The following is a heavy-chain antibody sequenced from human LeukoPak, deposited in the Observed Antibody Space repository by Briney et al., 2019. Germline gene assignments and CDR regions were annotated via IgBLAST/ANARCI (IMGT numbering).Heavy chain of an antibody. V-gene: IGHV1-2*02. Sequence: ASVKVSCKASGYTFTGYYMHWVRQAPGQGLEWMGWINPNSGGTNYAQKFQGRVTMTRDTSISTAYMELSRLRSDDTAVYYCARGLRFFEWLDPYYMDVWGKGTTVTVSS. D-gene: IGHD3-3*01. CDR3: ARGLRFFEWLDPYYMDV. J-gene: IGHJ6*03. CDR2: INPNSGGT. CDR1: GYTFTGYY.